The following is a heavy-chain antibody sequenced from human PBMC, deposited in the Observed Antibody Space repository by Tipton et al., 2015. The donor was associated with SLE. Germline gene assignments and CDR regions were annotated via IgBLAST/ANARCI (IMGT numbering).Heavy chain of an antibody. V-gene: IGHV1-69*09. CDR2: IIPILGIA. CDR1: GGTFSSYT. J-gene: IGHJ3*02. D-gene: IGHD1-26*01. Sequence: QLVQSGAEVKKPGSSVKVSCKASGGTFSSYTISWVRQAPGQGLEWMGRIIPILGIANYAQKFQGRVTITADKSTSTAYMELSSLRSEDTAVYYCAKAQVQVGLDAFDIWGQGTMVTVSS. CDR3: AKAQVQVGLDAFDI.